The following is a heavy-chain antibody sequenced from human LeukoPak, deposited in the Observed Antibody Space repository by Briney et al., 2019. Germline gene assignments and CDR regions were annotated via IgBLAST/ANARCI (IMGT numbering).Heavy chain of an antibody. V-gene: IGHV4-34*01. CDR1: GGSFSGYN. J-gene: IGHJ4*02. CDR3: ARGGGRRGLY. D-gene: IGHD3-16*01. CDR2: INRSGNT. Sequence: SETLSLTCAVYGGSFSGYNWIWIRQPPGKGLEWLGEINRSGNTNYNPSLTSRVAISADTSKNQFSLNLRSVTAADTAVYYCARGGGRRGLYWGQGTLVTVSS.